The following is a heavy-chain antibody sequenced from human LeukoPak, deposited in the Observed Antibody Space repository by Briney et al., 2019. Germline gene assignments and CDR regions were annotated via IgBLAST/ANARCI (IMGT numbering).Heavy chain of an antibody. D-gene: IGHD3-16*01. CDR2: IFYIGSA. Sequence: PSETLSLTCAVSGVSIGSGGYWSWVRQPPGKGLEWIGQIFYIGSAHYNPSFESRVIMSIDNSRNQLSLRFNSVTAADTAVYYCARVGGTNYYDYGMDVWGQGTTVTVSS. CDR3: ARVGGTNYYDYGMDV. V-gene: IGHV4-4*02. J-gene: IGHJ6*02. CDR1: GVSIGSGGY.